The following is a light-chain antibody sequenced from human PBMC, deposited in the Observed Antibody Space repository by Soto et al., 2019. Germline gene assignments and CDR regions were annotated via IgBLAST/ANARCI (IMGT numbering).Light chain of an antibody. Sequence: EIVLTQSPGTLSLSPGEGATLSCRASQSVSSSYLAWYQQKPGQAPRLLIYGDSRRATGVPARFSGTGPGTEFTLTISSLQSEDFAVYYCQHYNNGPRFGQGTKVDIK. CDR3: QHYNNGPR. CDR2: GDS. CDR1: QSVSSSY. V-gene: IGKV3-15*01. J-gene: IGKJ1*01.